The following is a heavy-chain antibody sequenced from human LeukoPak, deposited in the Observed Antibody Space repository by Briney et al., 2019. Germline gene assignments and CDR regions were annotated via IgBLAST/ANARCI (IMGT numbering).Heavy chain of an antibody. J-gene: IGHJ6*03. CDR2: IGYRGGSI. CDR1: GFTVISNY. D-gene: IGHD3-16*02. V-gene: IGHV3-53*01. CDR3: AKSWGYTRPYYNYMDV. Sequence: PGGSLRLSCAASGFTVISNYMTWVRQAPGKGLEWVSIIGYRGGSIYYAYSVQGRFTISRDNSKNTLSLQMNGLRPEDTAVYYCAKSWGYTRPYYNYMDVWGKGTTVTVSS.